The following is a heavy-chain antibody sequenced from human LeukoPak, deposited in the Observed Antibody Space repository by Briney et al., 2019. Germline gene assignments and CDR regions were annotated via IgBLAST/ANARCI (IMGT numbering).Heavy chain of an antibody. V-gene: IGHV1-18*01. Sequence: GASVKVSCKASGYTFTSYDISWVRQAPGQGLEWMGWISAYNGNTNYAQKLQGRATMTTDTSTSTAYMELRSLRSDDTAVYYCARRMATGDYGDYGIDYWGQGTLVTVSS. J-gene: IGHJ4*02. D-gene: IGHD4-17*01. CDR2: ISAYNGNT. CDR3: ARRMATGDYGDYGIDY. CDR1: GYTFTSYD.